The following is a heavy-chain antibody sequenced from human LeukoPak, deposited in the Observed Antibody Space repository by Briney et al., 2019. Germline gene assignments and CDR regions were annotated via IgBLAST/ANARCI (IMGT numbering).Heavy chain of an antibody. V-gene: IGHV4-34*01. J-gene: IGHJ4*02. CDR1: GGTFSGYY. Sequence: SGTLSLTCALYGGTFSGYYWSWVSEPPGKGLEWMRGINHSGSTNNNPSLKSRVTISVDTSKNQFSLKLSSVTPADTAVYYCARGVSGSMVRVNYFDYWGQGTLVTVSS. CDR2: INHSGST. CDR3: ARGVSGSMVRVNYFDY. D-gene: IGHD3-10*01.